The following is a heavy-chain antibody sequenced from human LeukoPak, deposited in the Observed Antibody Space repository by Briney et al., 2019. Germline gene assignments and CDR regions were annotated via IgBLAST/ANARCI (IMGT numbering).Heavy chain of an antibody. D-gene: IGHD2-2*02. CDR3: ARGLVPAAIRYNWFDP. Sequence: SETLSLTCAVYGGSLSGYYWSWIRQPPGKGLEWIGEINHSGSTNYSPSLKSRVTISVDTSKNQFSLKLSSVTAADTAVYYCARGLVPAAIRYNWFDPWGQGTLVTVSS. CDR1: GGSLSGYY. J-gene: IGHJ5*02. CDR2: INHSGST. V-gene: IGHV4-34*01.